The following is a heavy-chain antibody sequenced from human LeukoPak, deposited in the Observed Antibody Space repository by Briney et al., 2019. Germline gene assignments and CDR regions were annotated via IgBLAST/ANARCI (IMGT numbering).Heavy chain of an antibody. Sequence: PGGSLRLSCAASGFTFSSYGMHWVRQAPGKGLEWVAVISYDGSNKYYADSVKGRFTIFRDNSKNTLYLQMNSLRAEDTAVYYCAKGPLTGFFFDIWGQGTMVTVSS. D-gene: IGHD3-9*01. J-gene: IGHJ3*02. V-gene: IGHV3-30*18. CDR1: GFTFSSYG. CDR3: AKGPLTGFFFDI. CDR2: ISYDGSNK.